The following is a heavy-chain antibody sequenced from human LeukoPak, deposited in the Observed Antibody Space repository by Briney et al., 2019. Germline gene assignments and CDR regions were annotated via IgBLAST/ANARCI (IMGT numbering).Heavy chain of an antibody. CDR3: ARDLGPVRGVNWFDP. CDR2: IYYSGST. CDR1: GGSISSYY. J-gene: IGHJ5*02. Sequence: KASETLSLTCTVSGGSISSYYWSWIRQPPGKGLEWIGYIYYSGSTNYNPSLKSRVPISVDTSKNQFSLKLSSVTAADTAVYYCARDLGPVRGVNWFDPWGQGTLVTVSS. V-gene: IGHV4-59*01. D-gene: IGHD3-10*01.